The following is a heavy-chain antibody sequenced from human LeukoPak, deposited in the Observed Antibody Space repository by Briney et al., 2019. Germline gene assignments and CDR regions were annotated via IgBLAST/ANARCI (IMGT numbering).Heavy chain of an antibody. Sequence: AESLRLSCRDTGFTFSSDWMTWVRQAPGKGLEWVAHIKEDGSEKYYVDSVKGRFTISRDNAKNSLYLQMNSLRAEDTAIYYCARSQNWWLDYWGQGTLVTVSS. J-gene: IGHJ4*02. CDR1: GFTFSSDW. V-gene: IGHV3-7*01. D-gene: IGHD2-15*01. CDR3: ARSQNWWLDY. CDR2: IKEDGSEK.